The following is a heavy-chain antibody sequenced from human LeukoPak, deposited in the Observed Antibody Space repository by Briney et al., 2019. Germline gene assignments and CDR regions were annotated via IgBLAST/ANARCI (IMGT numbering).Heavy chain of an antibody. Sequence: SETLSLTCAVSGYSISSTYYWGWIRQPPAEGLEWIGSIYNSGSTYYNPSLKSRVTISVDTSKNQFSLQLSSVTAADTAVYYCARNSTSFYFDYWGQGTLVTVSS. J-gene: IGHJ4*02. CDR1: GYSISSTYY. D-gene: IGHD2/OR15-2a*01. CDR2: IYNSGST. V-gene: IGHV4-38-2*01. CDR3: ARNSTSFYFDY.